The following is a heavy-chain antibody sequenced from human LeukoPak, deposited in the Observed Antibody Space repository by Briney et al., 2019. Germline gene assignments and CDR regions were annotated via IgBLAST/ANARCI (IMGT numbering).Heavy chain of an antibody. V-gene: IGHV3-11*01. D-gene: IGHD6-13*01. CDR3: ARSAAAGRCFDY. J-gene: IGHJ4*02. CDR2: ISSGGSTI. Sequence: GGSLRLSCAVSGFTFSDYYMSWIRHAPGKGLEWVSYISSGGSTISHANSVKGRFTISRDNAENSLYLQINSLRAEDTAVYYCARSAAAGRCFDYWGQGTLLTVSS. CDR1: GFTFSDYY.